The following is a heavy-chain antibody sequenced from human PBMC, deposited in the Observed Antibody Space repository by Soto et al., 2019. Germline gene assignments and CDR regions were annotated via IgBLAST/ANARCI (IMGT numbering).Heavy chain of an antibody. CDR2: TYYSGST. CDR1: GGSISSSSYY. CDR3: ASISNYYGSGSPRYYFDY. V-gene: IGHV4-39*01. D-gene: IGHD3-10*01. J-gene: IGHJ4*02. Sequence: SETLSLTCTVSGGSISSSSYYWGWIRQPPGKGLEWIGSTYYSGSTYYNPSLKSRVTISVDTSKNQFSLKLSSVTAADTAVYYCASISNYYGSGSPRYYFDYWGQGTLVTVSS.